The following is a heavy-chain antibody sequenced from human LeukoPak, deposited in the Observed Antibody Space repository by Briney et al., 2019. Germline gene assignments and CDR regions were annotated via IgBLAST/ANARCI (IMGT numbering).Heavy chain of an antibody. V-gene: IGHV1-2*06. CDR3: TKSGT. J-gene: IGHJ5*02. CDR1: GYTFTDYY. CDR2: INPHSGGT. Sequence: ASVKVSCKASGYTFTDYYMHWGRQAPGQGLEWMGRINPHSGGTDYAQNFQGRATMTRDTDITTAYMELRRLTSDDSAMYYCTKSGTWGQGTLVTVSS. D-gene: IGHD1-26*01.